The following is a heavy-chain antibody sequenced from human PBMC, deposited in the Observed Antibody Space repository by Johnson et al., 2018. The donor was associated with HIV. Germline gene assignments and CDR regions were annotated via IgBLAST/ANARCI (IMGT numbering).Heavy chain of an antibody. Sequence: VQLVESGGGLVKPGGPLRLSCAASGFTFSSNYMSWVRQAPGKGLEWVSAIGTAGDTYYPGSVKGRFTISRENAKNSLYLQMNSLRVEDTAVYFCASGDDDGFWGQGIMVTVSS. CDR3: ASGDDDGF. CDR1: GFTFSSNY. D-gene: IGHD5-12*01. J-gene: IGHJ3*01. V-gene: IGHV3-13*01. CDR2: IGTAGDT.